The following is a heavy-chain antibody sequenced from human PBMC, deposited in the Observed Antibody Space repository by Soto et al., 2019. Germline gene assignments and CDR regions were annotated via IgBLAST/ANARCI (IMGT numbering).Heavy chain of an antibody. J-gene: IGHJ4*02. Sequence: QITLKESGPTLVKPTQTLTLTCTFSGFLLSTSGVGVGWIRQPPGKALEWLALIYWDDDKRYSPSLKSRLTIPKATAKNQVAHTMTNMDAVDTATYYSVRDSSGFYGFDQWGQGTLVTVSS. CDR3: VRDSSGFYGFDQ. D-gene: IGHD6-19*01. CDR1: GFLLSTSGVG. CDR2: IYWDDDK. V-gene: IGHV2-5*02.